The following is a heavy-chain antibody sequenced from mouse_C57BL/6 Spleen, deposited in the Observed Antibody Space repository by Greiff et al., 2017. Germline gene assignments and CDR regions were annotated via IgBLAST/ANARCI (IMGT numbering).Heavy chain of an antibody. CDR3: ARSPYDGYPYAMDY. J-gene: IGHJ4*01. Sequence: QVQLQQPGAELVKPGASVKLSCKASGYTFTSYWITWVKQRPGQGLEWIGDIYPGSGSTNYNEKFKSKATLTVDTSSSTAYMQRSSLTSEDSAVYYCARSPYDGYPYAMDYWGQGTSVTVSS. D-gene: IGHD2-3*01. CDR1: GYTFTSYW. CDR2: IYPGSGST. V-gene: IGHV1-55*01.